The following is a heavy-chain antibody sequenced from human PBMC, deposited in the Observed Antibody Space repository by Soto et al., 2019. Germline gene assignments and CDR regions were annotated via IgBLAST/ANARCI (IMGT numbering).Heavy chain of an antibody. D-gene: IGHD4-4*01. Sequence: ASVKVSCEASGYTFTNYGIHWVRQAPGQGLEWMGWISAYNGNTNYAEKIQGRATLTTDASTSTAYMELRSLRFDDTAVYYCARGDYSNYADYWGQGALVTVSS. J-gene: IGHJ4*02. CDR1: GYTFTNYG. CDR2: ISAYNGNT. CDR3: ARGDYSNYADY. V-gene: IGHV1-18*01.